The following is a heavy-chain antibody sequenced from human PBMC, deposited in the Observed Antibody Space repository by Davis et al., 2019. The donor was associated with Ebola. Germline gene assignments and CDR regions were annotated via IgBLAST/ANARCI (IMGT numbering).Heavy chain of an antibody. V-gene: IGHV3-21*01. CDR1: GFTFSSYG. D-gene: IGHD3-3*01. CDR3: ARDRVEYYDFWSGYYWDV. Sequence: PGGSLRLSCAASGFTFSSYGMNWVRRAPGKGLEWVSSISSSSSYIYYADSVKGRFTISRDNAKNSLYLQMNSLRAEDTAVYYCARDRVEYYDFWSGYYWDVWGQGTTVTVSS. J-gene: IGHJ6*02. CDR2: ISSSSSYI.